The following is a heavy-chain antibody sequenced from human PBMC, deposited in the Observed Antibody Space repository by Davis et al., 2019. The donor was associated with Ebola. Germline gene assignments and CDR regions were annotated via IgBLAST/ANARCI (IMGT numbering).Heavy chain of an antibody. CDR1: GYTFTSYD. CDR3: AGIYGDYYYYYGMDV. CDR2: MNPNSGNT. V-gene: IGHV1-8*01. Sequence: ASVKVSCKASGYTFTSYDINWVRQATGQGLEWMGWMNPNSGNTGYAQKFQGRVTMTRNTSISTAYMELSSLRSEDTAVYYCAGIYGDYYYYYGMDVWDQGTTVTVSS. D-gene: IGHD4-17*01. J-gene: IGHJ6*02.